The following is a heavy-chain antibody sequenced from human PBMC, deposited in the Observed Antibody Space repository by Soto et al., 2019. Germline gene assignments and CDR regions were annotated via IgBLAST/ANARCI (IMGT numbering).Heavy chain of an antibody. CDR1: GFIFSSYW. CDR3: VKEANPFINTLVVLIFDY. CDR2: IKQDGSEK. V-gene: IGHV3-7*01. J-gene: IGHJ4*02. D-gene: IGHD3-22*01. Sequence: PGGSLRLSCAASGFIFSSYWMSWVRQTPGKGLEWVAIIKQDGSEKHYVDSVKGRFTISRDNSKNTLYLRMNSLRSDDTAVYYCVKEANPFINTLVVLIFDYWGQGTLVTVS.